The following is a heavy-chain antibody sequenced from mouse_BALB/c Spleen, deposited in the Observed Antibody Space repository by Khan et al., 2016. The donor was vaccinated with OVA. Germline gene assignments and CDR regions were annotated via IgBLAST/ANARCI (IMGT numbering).Heavy chain of an antibody. Sequence: EVQLQESGPGLVKPSQSLSLTCTVTGYSITSGYAWNWIRQFPGNKLEWMGYISYSGVTSYTPSLKSRISITRDTPKNQFFLQLNSVTTEDTATYYCARGNYYGYYFDYWGQGTTLTVSS. J-gene: IGHJ2*01. CDR3: ARGNYYGYYFDY. CDR1: GYSITSGYA. CDR2: ISYSGVT. D-gene: IGHD1-1*01. V-gene: IGHV3-2*02.